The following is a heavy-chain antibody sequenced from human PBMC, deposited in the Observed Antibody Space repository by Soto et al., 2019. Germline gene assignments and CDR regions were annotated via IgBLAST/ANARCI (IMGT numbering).Heavy chain of an antibody. D-gene: IGHD3-9*01. Sequence: PGESLRISCAASGFTFSGYWMTWVRQAPGKGLEWVADIKKDGTEKYYVDSVKGRFTISRDNDKKSVYLQMNGLTVEDTDVYRCARGPSYSDYSNDWFFDSWGQGALVTVSS. CDR3: ARGPSYSDYSNDWFFDS. V-gene: IGHV3-7*03. CDR1: GFTFSGYW. CDR2: IKKDGTEK. J-gene: IGHJ4*02.